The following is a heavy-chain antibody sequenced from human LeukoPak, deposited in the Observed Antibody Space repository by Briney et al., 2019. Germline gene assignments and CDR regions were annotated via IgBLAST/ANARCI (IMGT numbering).Heavy chain of an antibody. V-gene: IGHV4-59*01. J-gene: IGHJ4*02. D-gene: IGHD3-10*01. CDR3: ARGDIYKSSLFFDY. CDR1: GDSMDSYF. Sequence: SEPLSLTCTVSGDSMDSYFWSWIRQSPGKGLEWIGYIYHTGNTNYNPSLKSRVTILVDTPKKQFSLRLSSVTAADTALYYCARGDIYKSSLFFDYWGQGTLVTVSS. CDR2: IYHTGNT.